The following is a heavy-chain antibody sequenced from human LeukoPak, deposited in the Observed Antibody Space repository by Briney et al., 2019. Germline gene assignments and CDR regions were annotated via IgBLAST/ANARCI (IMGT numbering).Heavy chain of an antibody. D-gene: IGHD3-9*01. Sequence: ASVKVSCKASGYTFTSYGISWVRQAPGQGLEWMGWISAYNGNTNYAQKLQGRVTMTTDTSTSTAYMELRSLRSDDTAVYYCARVEQYYDILTGYYSGNWFDPWGQGTLVTVSS. CDR2: ISAYNGNT. CDR1: GYTFTSYG. CDR3: ARVEQYYDILTGYYSGNWFDP. J-gene: IGHJ5*02. V-gene: IGHV1-18*01.